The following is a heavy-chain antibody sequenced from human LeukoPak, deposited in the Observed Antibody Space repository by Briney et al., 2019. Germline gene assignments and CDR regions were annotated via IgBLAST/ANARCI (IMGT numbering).Heavy chain of an antibody. J-gene: IGHJ4*02. Sequence: SVKVSCKASGGTLSSYGISWVRQAPGQGLEWMGRIIPILDIANYAQKFQDRVTITADKSTSTAYMELRSLRSEDTAVYYCATASDRAIYWGQGTLVTVSS. CDR3: ATASDRAIY. CDR1: GGTLSSYG. V-gene: IGHV1-69*04. D-gene: IGHD2-15*01. CDR2: IIPILDIA.